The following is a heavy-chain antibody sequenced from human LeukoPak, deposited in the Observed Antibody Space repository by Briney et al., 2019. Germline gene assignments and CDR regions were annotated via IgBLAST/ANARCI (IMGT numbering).Heavy chain of an antibody. CDR2: ISAYNGNT. V-gene: IGHV1-18*01. CDR3: ARDPESHLYGSGYYHWFDP. J-gene: IGHJ5*02. D-gene: IGHD3-22*01. Sequence: ASVKVSCKASGYTFTSYGISWVRQARGQGLEWMGWISAYNGNTNDAQKLQGRVTMTTDTSTSTAYMELRSLRSDDTAVYYCARDPESHLYGSGYYHWFDPWGQGTLVTVSS. CDR1: GYTFTSYG.